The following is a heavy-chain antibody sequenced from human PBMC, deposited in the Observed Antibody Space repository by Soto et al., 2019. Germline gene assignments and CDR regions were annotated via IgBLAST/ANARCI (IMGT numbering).Heavy chain of an antibody. Sequence: PGGSLRLSCAASGFTFSGSAMHWVRQASGKGLEWVGRIRSKANSYATAYAASVKGRFTISRDDSKNTAYLQMNSLKTEDTAVYYCTSPYYYDSSGYPSALDIWGQGTMVTVSS. CDR2: IRSKANSYAT. CDR3: TSPYYYDSSGYPSALDI. CDR1: GFTFSGSA. J-gene: IGHJ3*02. D-gene: IGHD3-22*01. V-gene: IGHV3-73*01.